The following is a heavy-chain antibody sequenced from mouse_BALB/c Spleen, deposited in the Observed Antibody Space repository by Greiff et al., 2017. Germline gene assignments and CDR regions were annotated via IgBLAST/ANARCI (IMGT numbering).Heavy chain of an antibody. V-gene: IGHV7-3*02. CDR2: IRNKANGYTT. D-gene: IGHD1-1*01. J-gene: IGHJ1*01. CDR1: GFTFTDYY. Sequence: EVKLMESGGGLVQPGGSLRLSCATSGFTFTDYYMSWVRQPPGKALEWLGFIRNKANGYTTEYSASVKGRFTISRDNSQSILYLQMNTLRAEDSATYYCARDRGSSYRWYFDVWGAGTTVTVSS. CDR3: ARDRGSSYRWYFDV.